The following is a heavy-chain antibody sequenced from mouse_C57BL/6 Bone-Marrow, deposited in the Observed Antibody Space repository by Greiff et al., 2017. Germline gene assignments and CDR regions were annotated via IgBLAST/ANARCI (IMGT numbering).Heavy chain of an antibody. Sequence: VQLQQSGAELVKPGASVKISCKASGYAFSSSWMNWVKQRPGKGLEWIGQIYPGDGDTNYNGKFKGKATLTADKSSSTAYMQLSSLTSEDSAVYFCARKDYYRWYFDVWGTGTTVTVSS. CDR2: IYPGDGDT. CDR3: ARKDYYRWYFDV. D-gene: IGHD1-1*01. V-gene: IGHV1-80*01. CDR1: GYAFSSSW. J-gene: IGHJ1*03.